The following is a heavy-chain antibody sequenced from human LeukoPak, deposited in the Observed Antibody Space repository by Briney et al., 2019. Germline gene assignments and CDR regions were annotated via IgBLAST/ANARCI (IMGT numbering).Heavy chain of an antibody. Sequence: GGSLRLSCATSGFTLSSYMMNWVRQAPGKGLEWVSSISSSSSYIYYADSVKGRFTISRDNAKNSLYLQMNSLRTEDTAIYYCATAGDGYDSSFDYWGQGTLVTVSS. CDR2: ISSSSSYI. CDR3: ATAGDGYDSSFDY. D-gene: IGHD5-12*01. J-gene: IGHJ4*02. V-gene: IGHV3-21*01. CDR1: GFTLSSYM.